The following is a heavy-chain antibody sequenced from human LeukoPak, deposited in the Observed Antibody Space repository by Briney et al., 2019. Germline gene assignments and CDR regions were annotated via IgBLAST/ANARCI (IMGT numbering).Heavy chain of an antibody. CDR1: GDSITSSAFY. J-gene: IGHJ5*02. CDR2: IYTSGST. D-gene: IGHD1-26*01. V-gene: IGHV4-61*02. Sequence: SETLSLTCTVSGDSITSSAFYWGWIRQPAGKGLEWIGRIYTSGSTNYNPSLKSRVTMSVDTSKNQFSLKLSSVTAADTAVYYCARDLRQIVGATEANWFDPWGQGTLVTVSP. CDR3: ARDLRQIVGATEANWFDP.